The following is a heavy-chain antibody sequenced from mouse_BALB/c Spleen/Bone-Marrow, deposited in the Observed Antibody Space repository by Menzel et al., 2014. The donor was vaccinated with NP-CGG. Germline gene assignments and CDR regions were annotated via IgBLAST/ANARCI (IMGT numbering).Heavy chain of an antibody. J-gene: IGHJ3*01. CDR2: INYSGST. D-gene: IGHD2-1*01. CDR1: GDSITNGY. CDR3: VRSGYYGSYPASY. V-gene: IGHV3-8*02. Sequence: VQLQQSGPSPVKPSQTLSLTCSVTGDSITNGYWNWIRKFPGNKLEYMGYINYSGSTYYNPSLKSRISITRDTSKNQFFLQLNSVTTEDTATYYCVRSGYYGSYPASYWGQGTLVTVSA.